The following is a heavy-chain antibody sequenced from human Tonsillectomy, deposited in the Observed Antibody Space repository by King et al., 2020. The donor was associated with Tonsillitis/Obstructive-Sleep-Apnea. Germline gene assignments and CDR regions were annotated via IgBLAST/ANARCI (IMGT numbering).Heavy chain of an antibody. V-gene: IGHV4-59*08. Sequence: QLQESGPGLVKPSETLSLTCTVSGGSISSYYWSWIRQPPGKGLEWIGYIYYSGSTNYNPSLKSRVTISVDTSKNQFSLKLSSVTAADTAVYYCAGASPMNDAFDIWGQGTMVTVSS. CDR2: IYYSGST. D-gene: IGHD4/OR15-4a*01. CDR3: AGASPMNDAFDI. CDR1: GGSISSYY. J-gene: IGHJ3*02.